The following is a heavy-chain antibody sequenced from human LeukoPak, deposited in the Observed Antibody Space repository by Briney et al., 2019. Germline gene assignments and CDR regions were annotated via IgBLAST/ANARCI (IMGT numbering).Heavy chain of an antibody. D-gene: IGHD6-19*01. CDR3: ATRAVADRGNWFDP. J-gene: IGHJ5*02. Sequence: GGSLRLSCAASGFTFSSYSMNWVRQAPGKGLEWVSSISTSSTYIYYADSVKGRFTISRDNAKNSLYLQMNSLRAEDTAVYYCATRAVADRGNWFDPWGQGTLVTVSS. V-gene: IGHV3-21*01. CDR2: ISTSSTYI. CDR1: GFTFSSYS.